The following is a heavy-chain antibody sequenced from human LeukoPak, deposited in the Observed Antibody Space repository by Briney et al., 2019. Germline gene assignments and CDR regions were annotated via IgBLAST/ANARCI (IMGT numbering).Heavy chain of an antibody. Sequence: PSETLSLTCTVSGYSISSGYHWGWIRQPPGKGLEWIGSIYHSGSTYYNPSLKSRVTISLDKSKNQVSLKLNSVTAADTAVYYCARALGAFDIWGQGTMVTVSS. CDR3: ARALGAFDI. J-gene: IGHJ3*02. CDR1: GYSISSGYH. CDR2: IYHSGST. V-gene: IGHV4-38-2*02.